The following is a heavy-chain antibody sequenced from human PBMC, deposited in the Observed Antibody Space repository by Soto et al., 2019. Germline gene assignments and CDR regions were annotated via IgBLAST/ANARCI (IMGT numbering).Heavy chain of an antibody. V-gene: IGHV3-30*18. CDR3: AKDLSSEGPDI. CDR2: ISYDGSNK. CDR1: GFTFSSYG. Sequence: CLRLSCAASGFTFSSYGMHWVRQAPGKGLEWVAAISYDGSNKYYADSVKGRFTISRDNSKNTLYLQMNSLRAEDTAVYYCAKDLSSEGPDIWGQGTMVTVSS. D-gene: IGHD3-10*01. J-gene: IGHJ3*02.